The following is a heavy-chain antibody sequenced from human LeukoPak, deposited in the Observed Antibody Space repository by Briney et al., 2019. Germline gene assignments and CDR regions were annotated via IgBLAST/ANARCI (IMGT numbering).Heavy chain of an antibody. CDR1: GGSVSNGNYY. Sequence: SETLSLTCTVSGGSVSNGNYYWRWLRQPPGKALEWIGYIYYTGSTYYNPSLEGRVTISIDTSKNHFSVKLSSVTAADTAVYYCARSQNYYGSGDYWSQGTLVTVSS. J-gene: IGHJ4*02. CDR2: IYYTGST. V-gene: IGHV4-61*03. D-gene: IGHD3-10*01. CDR3: ARSQNYYGSGDY.